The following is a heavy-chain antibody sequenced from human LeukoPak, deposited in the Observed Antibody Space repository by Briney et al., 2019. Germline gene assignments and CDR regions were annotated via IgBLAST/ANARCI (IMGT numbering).Heavy chain of an antibody. J-gene: IGHJ6*03. Sequence: SETLSLTCTVSGGSISSGNYYWSWIRQPPGKGLEWIGYIHYSGSTSYNPSLKSRVTISVDTSKKQFSLKLSSVTAADTAVYYCARVEEGYGSGRRENYYYYYMDVWGKGTTVTISS. D-gene: IGHD3-10*01. CDR2: IHYSGST. CDR3: ARVEEGYGSGRRENYYYYYMDV. V-gene: IGHV4-61*01. CDR1: GGSISSGNYY.